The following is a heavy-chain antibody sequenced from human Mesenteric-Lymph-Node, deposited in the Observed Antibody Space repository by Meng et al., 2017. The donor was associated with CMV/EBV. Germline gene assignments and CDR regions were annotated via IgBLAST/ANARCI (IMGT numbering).Heavy chain of an antibody. CDR3: ARAREAYDSSGYYFDY. CDR2: INPSGGST. D-gene: IGHD3-22*01. V-gene: IGHV1-46*01. J-gene: IGHJ4*02. Sequence: GYTFTSNYMHWVRQAPGQGLEWMGIINPSGGSTSYAQKFQGRVTMTRDTSTSTVYMELSSLRSEDTAVYYCARAREAYDSSGYYFDYWGQGTLVTVSS. CDR1: GYTFTSNY.